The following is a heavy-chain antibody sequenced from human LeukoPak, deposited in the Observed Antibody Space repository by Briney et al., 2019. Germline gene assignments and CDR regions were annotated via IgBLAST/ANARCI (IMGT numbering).Heavy chain of an antibody. J-gene: IGHJ6*03. Sequence: PGGSLRLSCAASGFTFSGSAMHWVRQASGKGLEWVGRIRSKANSYATAYAASVKGRFTISRDDSKNTAYLQMNSLKTEDTAVYYCTRPDIVATIGYYYYYYMDVWGKGTTVTISS. CDR2: IRSKANSYAT. CDR1: GFTFSGSA. V-gene: IGHV3-73*01. D-gene: IGHD5-12*01. CDR3: TRPDIVATIGYYYYYYMDV.